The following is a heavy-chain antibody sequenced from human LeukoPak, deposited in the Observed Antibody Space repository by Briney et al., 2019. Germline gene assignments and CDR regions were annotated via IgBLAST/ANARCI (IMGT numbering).Heavy chain of an antibody. CDR1: GGSVSSYY. V-gene: IGHV4-4*07. CDR3: ARGGIAVALFDP. CDR2: IYTSGST. J-gene: IGHJ5*02. D-gene: IGHD6-19*01. Sequence: PSETLSLTCTVSGGSVSSYYWSWIRQPAGKGLEWIGRIYTSGSTNYNPSLKSRVTMSVDTSKNQFSLKLSSVNAADTAVYYWARGGIAVALFDPWGQGTLVTVSS.